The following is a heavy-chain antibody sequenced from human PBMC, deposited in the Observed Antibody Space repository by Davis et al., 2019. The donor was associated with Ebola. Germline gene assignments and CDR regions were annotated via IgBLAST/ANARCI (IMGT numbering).Heavy chain of an antibody. J-gene: IGHJ5*02. CDR3: ARDMGMVQEANWFDP. D-gene: IGHD3-10*01. CDR1: GYNFISYG. CDR2: ISAYDDKT. V-gene: IGHV1-18*01. Sequence: ASVKVSCKTSGYNFISYGISWVRQAPGQGLEWVGWISAYDDKTRYAQKLQGRVTMTTDTSTSTAYMELRSLRSDDTAVYYCARDMGMVQEANWFDPWGQGTLVTVSS.